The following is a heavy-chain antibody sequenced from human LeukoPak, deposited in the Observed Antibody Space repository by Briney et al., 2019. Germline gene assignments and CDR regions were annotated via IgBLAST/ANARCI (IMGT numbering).Heavy chain of an antibody. CDR3: ARSMVRGVQLFDY. CDR1: GYSFTSYW. D-gene: IGHD3-10*01. J-gene: IGHJ4*02. CDR2: IYPGDSDT. Sequence: GESLKISCKGSGYSFTSYWIGWVRQMPGKGLDWMGIIYPGDSDTRYSPSFQGQVTVSADKSISTAFLQWSSLKASDTAMYYCARSMVRGVQLFDYWGQGTLVTVSS. V-gene: IGHV5-51*01.